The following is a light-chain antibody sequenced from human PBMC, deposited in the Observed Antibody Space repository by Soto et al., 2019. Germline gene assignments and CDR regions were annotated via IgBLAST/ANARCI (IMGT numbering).Light chain of an antibody. J-gene: IGKJ4*01. V-gene: IGKV1-9*01. CDR3: QQLWTYPLT. Sequence: DTQLTQSPSFLSASVGDRVTITCRASQDVSRSVGWYQQKPGKAPKLLISAASTLHSGVPSRFIGSGSGTDFTLTISSLQPEDFATYYCQQLWTYPLTFGGGTKVEI. CDR1: QDVSRS. CDR2: AAS.